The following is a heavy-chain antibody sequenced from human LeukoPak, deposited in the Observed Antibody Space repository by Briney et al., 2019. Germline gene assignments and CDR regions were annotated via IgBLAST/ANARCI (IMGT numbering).Heavy chain of an antibody. D-gene: IGHD6-13*01. CDR1: GFAFSSHG. CDR2: INHSGST. V-gene: IGHV4-34*01. CDR3: ARGRYSSSWGGSNWFDP. Sequence: KTGGSLRLSCEAAGFAFSSHGMSWIRQPPGKGLEWIGEINHSGSTNYNPSLKSRVTISVDTSKNQFSLKLSSVTAADTAVYYCARGRYSSSWGGSNWFDPWGQGTLVTVSS. J-gene: IGHJ5*02.